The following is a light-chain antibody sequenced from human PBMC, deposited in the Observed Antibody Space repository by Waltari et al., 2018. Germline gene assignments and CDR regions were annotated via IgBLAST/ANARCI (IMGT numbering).Light chain of an antibody. CDR2: GNN. J-gene: IGLJ3*02. CDR3: AAWDDSLSGRV. CDR1: RSNIGNNY. V-gene: IGLV1-47*01. Sequence: QSVLTQPPSASGTPGQRVTIPCSGSRSNIGNNYVNWYQQLPGTAPKLLIYGNNRRPSGVPDRFSGSKSGNSASLAISGLRSEDGADYYCAAWDDSLSGRVFGGGTKVTVL.